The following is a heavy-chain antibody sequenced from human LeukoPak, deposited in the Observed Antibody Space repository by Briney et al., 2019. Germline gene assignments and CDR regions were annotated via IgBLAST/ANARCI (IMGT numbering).Heavy chain of an antibody. Sequence: GGSLRLSCAASGFTFSDYYMSWIRQAPGKGLGWVSYISSSGSTIYYADSVKGRFTISRDNAKNSLYLQMNSLRAEDTAVYYCARDRVWGSSWYYFDYGGQGTLVTVSS. CDR2: ISSSGSTI. CDR1: GFTFSDYY. D-gene: IGHD6-13*01. J-gene: IGHJ4*02. V-gene: IGHV3-11*01. CDR3: ARDRVWGSSWYYFDY.